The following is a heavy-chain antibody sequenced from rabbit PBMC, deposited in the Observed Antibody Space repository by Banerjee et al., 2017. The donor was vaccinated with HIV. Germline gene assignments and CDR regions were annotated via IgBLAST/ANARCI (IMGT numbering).Heavy chain of an antibody. CDR3: ARGYSYDYAGDV. J-gene: IGHJ6*01. D-gene: IGHD6-1*01. Sequence: EESGGDLVKPEGSLTLTCTASGFSFSSSYWIYWVRQAPGKGLEWIGCIYTSTGTTYYASWAKGRFTISKTSSTTVTLQMTSLTAADTATYFCARGYSYDYAGDVWGQGTLVTVS. CDR2: IYTSTGTT. CDR1: GFSFSSSYW. V-gene: IGHV1S45*01.